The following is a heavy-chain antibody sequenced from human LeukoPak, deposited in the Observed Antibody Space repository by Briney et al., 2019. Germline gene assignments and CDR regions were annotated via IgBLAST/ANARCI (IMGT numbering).Heavy chain of an antibody. D-gene: IGHD6-13*01. V-gene: IGHV4-4*07. J-gene: IGHJ3*01. CDR2: IYTSGST. CDR3: AREEEQLARGLDP. Sequence: SETLSLTCTVSGGSISTYYWSWIRQPAGRGLEWIGRIYTSGSTNYNPSLKSRVTMSVDTSKNQFSLKLSSVTAADTAVYYCAREEEQLARGLDPWGQGTVVTVSS. CDR1: GGSISTYY.